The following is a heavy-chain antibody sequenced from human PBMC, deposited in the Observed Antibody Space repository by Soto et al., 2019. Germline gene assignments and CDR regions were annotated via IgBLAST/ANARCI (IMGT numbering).Heavy chain of an antibody. J-gene: IGHJ3*02. D-gene: IGHD2-21*01. CDR2: IVVGSGST. CDR1: GFPFSNIA. Sequence: VKVSCKTFGFPFSNIALRWVRQARGQRLEWMGWIVVGSGSTSYAQNFRERVTITRDMTTGTAYMQLSSLTSEDTAVYYCAAELYRGGCCSFDIWGQGTTVTVSS. V-gene: IGHV1-58*01. CDR3: AAELYRGGCCSFDI.